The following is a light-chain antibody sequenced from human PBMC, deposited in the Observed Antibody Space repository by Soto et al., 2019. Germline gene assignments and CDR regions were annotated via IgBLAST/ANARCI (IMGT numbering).Light chain of an antibody. J-gene: IGKJ3*01. Sequence: IRLTPSPNSLSTSVGGSAPITCRASQGISSYLAWYQQKPGKAPKLLIYAASTLQSGVPSRFSGSGSGTDFTLTISSLQPEDFATYYCQQLNTFGPGTKVDIK. CDR2: AAS. CDR1: QGISSY. V-gene: IGKV1-9*01. CDR3: QQLNT.